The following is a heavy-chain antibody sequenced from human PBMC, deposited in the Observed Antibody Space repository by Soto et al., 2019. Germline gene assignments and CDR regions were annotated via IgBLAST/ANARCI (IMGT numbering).Heavy chain of an antibody. CDR2: IGRSGDTT. Sequence: VGSLRLSCAASGFTFSSYAMSWVRQAPGKGLEWVSTIGRSGDTTYYADSVKGRFTVSRDNSKNALYLQLNSLRAEDTAVYYCARPFPDNTYYYYGMDVWGQGTTVTVSS. J-gene: IGHJ6*02. V-gene: IGHV3-23*01. CDR1: GFTFSSYA. CDR3: ARPFPDNTYYYYGMDV. D-gene: IGHD1-1*01.